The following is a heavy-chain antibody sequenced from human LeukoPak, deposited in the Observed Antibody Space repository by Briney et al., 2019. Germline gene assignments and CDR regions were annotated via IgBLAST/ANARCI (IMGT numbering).Heavy chain of an antibody. CDR2: IKSDGSST. CDR3: AREPCYCEVDFDY. CDR1: GFTFSNYW. Sequence: GGSLRLSCAASGFTFSNYWMHWVRQAPGKGLVWVSRIKSDGSSTTYADSVKGRFTISRDNAKNMVYLQMNSLRAEDTAVYYCAREPCYCEVDFDYWGQGTLGTGSS. V-gene: IGHV3-74*01. J-gene: IGHJ4*02. D-gene: IGHD2-15*01.